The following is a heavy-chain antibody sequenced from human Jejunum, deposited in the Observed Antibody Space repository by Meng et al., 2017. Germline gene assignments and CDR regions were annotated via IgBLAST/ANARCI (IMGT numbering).Heavy chain of an antibody. CDR1: EFTFSNYW. D-gene: IGHD1-26*01. CDR3: ATGGMYYVY. J-gene: IGHJ4*02. CDR2: IKQDESEK. V-gene: IGHV3-7*01. Sequence: GGSLRPACAVFEFTFSNYWTTWVRQGPGKGLEWVANIKQDESEKNNVDSVKGRFTISRDNAKNSLYLQMNSLRAEDTAVYCCATGGMYYVYWGQGALVTVSS.